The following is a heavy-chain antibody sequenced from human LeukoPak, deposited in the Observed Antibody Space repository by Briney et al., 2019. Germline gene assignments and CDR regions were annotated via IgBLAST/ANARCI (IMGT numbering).Heavy chain of an antibody. V-gene: IGHV4-59*11. D-gene: IGHD2-8*01. CDR1: GGSISSHY. J-gene: IGHJ4*02. CDR3: ARVGASNGVVY. Sequence: SETLSLSCTVSGGSISSHYWSWIRQPPGKGLEWIGYISYSGSTNYNPSFKSRVAISVDRSKNQFSLRLSSVTAADTAVYYCARVGASNGVVYWGQGTLVTVSS. CDR2: ISYSGST.